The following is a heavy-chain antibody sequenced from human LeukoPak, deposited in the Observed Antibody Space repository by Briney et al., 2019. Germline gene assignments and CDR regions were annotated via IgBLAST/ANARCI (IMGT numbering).Heavy chain of an antibody. D-gene: IGHD3-10*01. CDR1: GGSISSSSYY. CDR2: IYYSGNT. V-gene: IGHV4-39*01. CDR3: ARQTGSGLFILP. Sequence: SETLSLTCTVSGGSISSSSYYWGWIRQPPGKGLEWIGSIYYSGNTYYNASLKSQVSISIDMSKNQFSLKLTSVTAADTAVYYCARQTGSGLFILPGGQGTLVTVSS. J-gene: IGHJ4*02.